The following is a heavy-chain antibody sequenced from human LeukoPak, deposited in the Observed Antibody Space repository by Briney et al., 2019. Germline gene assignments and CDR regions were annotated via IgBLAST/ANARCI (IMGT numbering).Heavy chain of an antibody. CDR3: AKLAAYSSGWFDY. J-gene: IGHJ4*02. D-gene: IGHD6-19*01. Sequence: PGGSLRLSCAASGFSFSSYAMSWVRQAPGKGLEWVSAISGSGGSTYYADSAKGRFTISRDNSKNTLDLQMNSLRAEDTAIYYRAKLAAYSSGWFDYWGQGTLVTVSS. CDR1: GFSFSSYA. CDR2: ISGSGGST. V-gene: IGHV3-23*01.